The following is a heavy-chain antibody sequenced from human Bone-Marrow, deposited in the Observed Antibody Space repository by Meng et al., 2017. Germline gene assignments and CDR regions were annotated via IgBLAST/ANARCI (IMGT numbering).Heavy chain of an antibody. CDR3: ARVKDIVVVVGEFDY. CDR2: INPKSGDT. Sequence: ASVMVSCKASGYTFPDYWLHWVRRAPGQGLEWMGRINPKSGDTHYAQRFQGRVTMAGDTSISTAYMELSGLRSDDAAVYYCARVKDIVVVVGEFDYWGQGTLVTVSS. D-gene: IGHD2-15*01. V-gene: IGHV1-2*06. J-gene: IGHJ4*02. CDR1: GYTFPDYW.